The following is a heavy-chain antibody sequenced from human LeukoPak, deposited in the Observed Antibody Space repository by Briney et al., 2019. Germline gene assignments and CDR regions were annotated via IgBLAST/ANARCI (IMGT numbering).Heavy chain of an antibody. Sequence: PSETLSLTCAVYGGSFSDYYWSWIRQPPGKGLEWIGEINHSGSTNYNPSLKSRVTISVDPSKNQLSLKLSSVTAADMALYHCARANDYGDYLNWFDPWGQGTLVTVSS. CDR3: ARANDYGDYLNWFDP. J-gene: IGHJ5*02. CDR1: GGSFSDYY. V-gene: IGHV4-34*01. D-gene: IGHD4-17*01. CDR2: INHSGST.